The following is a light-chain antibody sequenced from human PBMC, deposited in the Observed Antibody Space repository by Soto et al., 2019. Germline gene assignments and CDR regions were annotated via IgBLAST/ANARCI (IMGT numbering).Light chain of an antibody. Sequence: DVVMTQSPLSLPVTLGQPASISCRSSQGLLHSDGATFLAWFQQRPGQSPRRLIYQVSNRDSGVSDRFSGSVSGTDFTLKISRVEAEDVGVYYCMQCTHRPYTFGQGTKLEI. V-gene: IGKV2-30*02. J-gene: IGKJ2*01. CDR2: QVS. CDR3: MQCTHRPYT. CDR1: QGLLHSDGATF.